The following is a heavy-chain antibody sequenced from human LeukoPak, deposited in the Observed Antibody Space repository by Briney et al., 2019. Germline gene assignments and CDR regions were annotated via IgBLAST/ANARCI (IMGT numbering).Heavy chain of an antibody. D-gene: IGHD5-18*01. V-gene: IGHV3-23*01. CDR2: ISGSGGST. CDR1: GFTFSSYA. J-gene: IGHJ4*02. Sequence: GGSLRLSCAASGFTFSSYAMSWVRQAPGKGLEWVSAISGSGGSTYYADSVKGRFTISRDNSKNTLYLQMNSLRAEDTAVYYCAKRGGIQLWPWYYFDHWGQGTLVTVSS. CDR3: AKRGGIQLWPWYYFDH.